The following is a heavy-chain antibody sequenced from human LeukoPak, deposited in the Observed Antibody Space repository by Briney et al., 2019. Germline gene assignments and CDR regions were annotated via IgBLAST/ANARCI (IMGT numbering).Heavy chain of an antibody. Sequence: ASVKVSCKTSGYTFTGYYMHWVRQAPGQGLEWMGWINPNSGGTNYAQKFQGRVTMTRDTSISTAYMELSSLRFEDTAVYYCARDEGAKIAFHIWGQGTMVTVSS. D-gene: IGHD1-26*01. CDR3: ARDEGAKIAFHI. CDR2: INPNSGGT. J-gene: IGHJ3*02. V-gene: IGHV1-2*02. CDR1: GYTFTGYY.